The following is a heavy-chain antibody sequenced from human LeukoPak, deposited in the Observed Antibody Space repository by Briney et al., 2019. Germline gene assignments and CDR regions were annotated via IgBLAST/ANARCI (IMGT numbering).Heavy chain of an antibody. Sequence: GGSLRLSCVASGFTFSSYAMSWVRQAPGKGLEWVSGISGRDGSTYYADSVRGRFTISRDNSKNALYLQMNSLRAEDTAIYYCAKSGLNRFDYWGQGTLVTVSS. V-gene: IGHV3-23*01. CDR3: AKSGLNRFDY. D-gene: IGHD2-15*01. CDR2: ISGRDGST. J-gene: IGHJ4*02. CDR1: GFTFSSYA.